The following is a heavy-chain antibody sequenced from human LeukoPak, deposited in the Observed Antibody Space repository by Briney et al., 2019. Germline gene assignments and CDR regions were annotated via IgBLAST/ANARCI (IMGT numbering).Heavy chain of an antibody. CDR2: INPDGGDK. V-gene: IGHV3-7*01. CDR3: ARPTRSSSPEY. CDR1: GFTFTNDF. J-gene: IGHJ4*02. Sequence: GGSLRLSCAASGFTFTNDFMTWVRQAPGEGLEWLANINPDGGDKNYVASVKGRFTISRDNAKNSLYLEINSLRAEDTAVYYCARPTRSSSPEYWGLGTLLTVSS. D-gene: IGHD6-13*01.